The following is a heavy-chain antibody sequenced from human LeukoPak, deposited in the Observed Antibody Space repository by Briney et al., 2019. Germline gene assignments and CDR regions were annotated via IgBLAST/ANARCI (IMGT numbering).Heavy chain of an antibody. J-gene: IGHJ4*02. D-gene: IGHD2-15*01. CDR1: GGTFSSYA. V-gene: IGHV1-69*04. Sequence: VASVKVSCKASGGTFSSYAISWVRQAPGQGLEWMGRIIPILGIANYAQKFQGRVTITADKSTSTAYMELSSLRSEDTAVYYCASSGPLEDIVVVVDGSLGYWGQGTLVTVSS. CDR3: ASSGPLEDIVVVVDGSLGY. CDR2: IIPILGIA.